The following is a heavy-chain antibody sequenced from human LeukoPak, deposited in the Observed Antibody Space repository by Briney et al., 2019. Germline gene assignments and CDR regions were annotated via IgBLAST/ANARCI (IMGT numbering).Heavy chain of an antibody. CDR2: IYYSGSN. CDR1: GGSISSSSYF. D-gene: IGHD2-8*01. CDR3: ARHSIVLMVYAPYDY. V-gene: IGHV4-39*01. Sequence: EASETLSLTCIVSGGSISSSSYFWGWIRQPPGKGLEWIGSIYYSGSNYYNPSLKSRVTISVDTSKNQFSLKLSSVTAADTAVYYCARHSIVLMVYAPYDYWGQGTLVTVSS. J-gene: IGHJ4*02.